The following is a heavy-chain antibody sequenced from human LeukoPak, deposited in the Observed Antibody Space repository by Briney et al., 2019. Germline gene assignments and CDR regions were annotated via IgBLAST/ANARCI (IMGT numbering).Heavy chain of an antibody. J-gene: IGHJ4*02. CDR2: ISGSGGST. Sequence: GGSLRLSCAASGFTFSSCAMSWVRQAPGKGLDWVSAISGSGGSTYYADSVRGRFTISRDNSKNTLYLQMSSLRADDTAVYYCAKDRCLTTTCYVDYWGQGTLVTVSS. CDR1: GFTFSSCA. D-gene: IGHD2-2*01. CDR3: AKDRCLTTTCYVDY. V-gene: IGHV3-23*01.